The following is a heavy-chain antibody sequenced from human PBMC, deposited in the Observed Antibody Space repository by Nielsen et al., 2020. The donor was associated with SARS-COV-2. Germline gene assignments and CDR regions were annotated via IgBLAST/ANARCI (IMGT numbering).Heavy chain of an antibody. CDR2: IYHSGST. Sequence: SETLSLTCSVSGGSIESYEHYWSWIRQPPGKGLEWIGEIYHSGSTNYNPSLKSRVTISVDKSKNQFSLKLSSVTAADTAVYYCARVSGSIAARPALYYFDYWGQGTLVTVSS. V-gene: IGHV4-4*02. CDR1: GGSIESYEHY. D-gene: IGHD6-6*01. J-gene: IGHJ4*02. CDR3: ARVSGSIAARPALYYFDY.